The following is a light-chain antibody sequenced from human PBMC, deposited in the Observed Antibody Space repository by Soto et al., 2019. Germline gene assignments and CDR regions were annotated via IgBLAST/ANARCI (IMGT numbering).Light chain of an antibody. J-gene: IGKJ1*01. CDR3: QQFSLYWA. CDR1: QDINRW. CDR2: NAD. V-gene: IGKV1-5*01. Sequence: IQMTQSPSSLSASVGDRVTITCRASQDINRWLAWYQQKPGKAPKILIYNADTLESGVPSRFSGSGYGTEFILTISSLQPDDFATYYCQQFSLYWAFGQGTKVDI.